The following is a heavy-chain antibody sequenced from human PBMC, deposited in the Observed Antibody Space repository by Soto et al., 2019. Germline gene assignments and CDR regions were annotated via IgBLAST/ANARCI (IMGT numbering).Heavy chain of an antibody. CDR2: IYYSGST. CDR1: GGSISSGGYY. D-gene: IGHD6-13*01. CDR3: ARTQRTRKQQLVPISHWFDP. V-gene: IGHV4-31*03. Sequence: SETLSLTCTVSGGSISSGGYYWSWIRQHPGKGLEWIGYIYYSGSTYYNPSLKSRVTISVDTSKNQFSLKLSSVTAADTAVYYCARTQRTRKQQLVPISHWFDPWGQGTLVTVSS. J-gene: IGHJ5*02.